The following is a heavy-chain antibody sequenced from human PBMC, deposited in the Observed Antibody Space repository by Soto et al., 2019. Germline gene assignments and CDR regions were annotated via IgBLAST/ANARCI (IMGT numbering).Heavy chain of an antibody. CDR3: ARQRPSRWLQLPGWFDP. V-gene: IGHV4-39*01. J-gene: IGHJ5*02. CDR2: IYYSGST. CDR1: GGSISSSSYY. Sequence: SETLSLTCTVSGGSISSSSYYWGWIRQPPGKGLEWIGSIYYSGSTYYNPSLKSRVTISVDTSKNQFSLKLSSVTAADTAVYYCARQRPSRWLQLPGWFDPWGQGTLVTVSS. D-gene: IGHD5-12*01.